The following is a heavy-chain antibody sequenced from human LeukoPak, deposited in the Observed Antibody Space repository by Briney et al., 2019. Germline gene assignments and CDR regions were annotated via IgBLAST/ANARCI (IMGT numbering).Heavy chain of an antibody. V-gene: IGHV1-69*13. CDR1: GGTFSSYA. CDR2: IIPIFGTA. D-gene: IGHD3-9*01. Sequence: SVKVSCKASGGTFSSYAISWVRQAPGQGLEWMGGIIPIFGTATYAQKFQGRVTITADESTSTAYMELSSLRSEDTAVYYCARQVLRYSDWLTYFDYWGQGTLVTVSS. CDR3: ARQVLRYSDWLTYFDY. J-gene: IGHJ4*02.